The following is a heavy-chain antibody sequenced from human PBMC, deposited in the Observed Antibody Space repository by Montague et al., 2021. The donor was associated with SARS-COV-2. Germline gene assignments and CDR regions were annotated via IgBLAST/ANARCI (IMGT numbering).Heavy chain of an antibody. D-gene: IGHD3-10*01. V-gene: IGHV4-4*07. J-gene: IGHJ4*02. CDR3: ARDGGFYGSGGYSL. Sequence: SETLSLTCTVSGGSIRSYSWSWIRQPAAKGLDWIGRIFASGGTICSPSLRSRVSMSVDASKNQFSFILTSVTAADTGVYFCARDGGFYGSGGYSLWGQGTLVTVSS. CDR1: GGSIRSYS. CDR2: IFASGGT.